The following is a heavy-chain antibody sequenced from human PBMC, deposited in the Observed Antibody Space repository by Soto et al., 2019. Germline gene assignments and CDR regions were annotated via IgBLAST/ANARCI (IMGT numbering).Heavy chain of an antibody. V-gene: IGHV3-30-3*01. Sequence: QVQLVESGGGVVQPGRSLRLSCATSRFSFSSSAMHWVRQAPGKGLEWVAVISYDGSNKYYADSVKGRFTISRDNSKNTLNLQLNNLRPEDTAVYYCARGKSSWSYNWLDSWGQGTLVTVSS. CDR2: ISYDGSNK. CDR1: RFSFSSSA. CDR3: ARGKSSWSYNWLDS. J-gene: IGHJ5*01. D-gene: IGHD6-19*01.